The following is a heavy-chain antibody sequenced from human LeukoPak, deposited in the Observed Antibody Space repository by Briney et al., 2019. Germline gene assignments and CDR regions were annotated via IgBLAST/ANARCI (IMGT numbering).Heavy chain of an antibody. CDR1: GGSISSYY. CDR3: AKEKSSSFDY. CDR2: IYYSGST. V-gene: IGHV4-59*12. Sequence: SETLSLTCTVSGGSISSYYWSWIRQPPGKGLEWIGYIYYSGSTNYNPSLKSRVTISVDTSKNQFSLKLSSVTAADTAVYYCAKEKSSSFDYWGQGTLVTVSS. D-gene: IGHD6-13*01. J-gene: IGHJ4*02.